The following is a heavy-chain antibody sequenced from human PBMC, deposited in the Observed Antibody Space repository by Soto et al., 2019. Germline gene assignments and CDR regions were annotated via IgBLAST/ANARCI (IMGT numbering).Heavy chain of an antibody. CDR3: ARLKYYDSSGGYYGMDV. V-gene: IGHV5-10-1*01. CDR1: GYSFTSHW. D-gene: IGHD3-22*01. Sequence: GESLKISCKGSGYSFTSHWISRVRQMPGKGLEWMGRIDPSDSYTTYSPSFQGHVTISADKSISTAYLQWSSLKASDTAMYYCARLKYYDSSGGYYGMDVWGQGTTVTVSS. CDR2: IDPSDSYT. J-gene: IGHJ6*02.